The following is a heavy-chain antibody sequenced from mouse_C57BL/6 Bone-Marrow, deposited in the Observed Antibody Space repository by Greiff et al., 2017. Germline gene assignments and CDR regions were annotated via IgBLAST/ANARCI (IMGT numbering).Heavy chain of an antibody. CDR3: ARGDDYEYAMDY. D-gene: IGHD2-4*01. CDR2: INPNYGTT. J-gene: IGHJ4*01. Sequence: VQLQQSGPELVKPGASVKISCKASGYSFTDYNMNWVKQSNGQSLEWIGVINPNYGTTSYNQKFKGKATLTVEQSSSTAYMQLNSLTSEDSAVYDCARGDDYEYAMDYWGQGTSVTVSS. CDR1: GYSFTDYN. V-gene: IGHV1-39*01.